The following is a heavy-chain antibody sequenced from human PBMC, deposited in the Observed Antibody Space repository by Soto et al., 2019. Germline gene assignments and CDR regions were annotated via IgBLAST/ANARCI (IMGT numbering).Heavy chain of an antibody. Sequence: PSETLSLTCTVSGGSISSGDYYWNWIRQPPGKGLEWIGYIYYSGSTYYNPSLKSRVTISVDTSKNQFSLKPSSVTAADTAVYYCARVVLADISYAFDIWGQGTMVTVSS. J-gene: IGHJ3*02. CDR1: GGSISSGDYY. CDR2: IYYSGST. D-gene: IGHD2-15*01. CDR3: ARVVLADISYAFDI. V-gene: IGHV4-30-4*01.